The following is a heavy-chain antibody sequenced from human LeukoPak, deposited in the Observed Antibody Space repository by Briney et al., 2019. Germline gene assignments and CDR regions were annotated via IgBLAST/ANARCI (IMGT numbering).Heavy chain of an antibody. J-gene: IGHJ4*02. CDR1: GFTFSSYA. D-gene: IGHD5-12*01. CDR3: AKGGQLRYYFDY. Sequence: GGSLRLSCAAFGFTFSSYAMTWVRQAPGKGLEWVSAISGSGGSTYYADSAKGRFTISRDNSKNTLYLQMNSLRAEDTAVYYCAKGGQLRYYFDYWGQGTLVTVSS. V-gene: IGHV3-23*01. CDR2: ISGSGGST.